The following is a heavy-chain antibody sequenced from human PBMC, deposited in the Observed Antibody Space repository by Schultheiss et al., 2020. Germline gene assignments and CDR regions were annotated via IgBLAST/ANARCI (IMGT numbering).Heavy chain of an antibody. J-gene: IGHJ5*02. CDR2: INHSGST. D-gene: IGHD3-10*01. Sequence: SETLSLTCAVYGGSFSGYYWSWIRQPPGKGLEWIGEINHSGSTNYNPSLKSRVTISVDTSKNQFSLKLSSVTAADTAVYYCARVEEREVRGNWFDPWGQGCLVTVSS. CDR3: ARVEEREVRGNWFDP. V-gene: IGHV4-34*01. CDR1: GGSFSGYY.